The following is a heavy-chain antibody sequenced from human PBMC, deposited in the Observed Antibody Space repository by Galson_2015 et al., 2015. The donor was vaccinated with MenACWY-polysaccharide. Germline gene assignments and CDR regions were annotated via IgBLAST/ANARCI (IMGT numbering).Heavy chain of an antibody. J-gene: IGHJ3*02. D-gene: IGHD3-22*01. CDR3: AKGYYYDSSGYYDAFDI. CDR2: ISWNSGSI. Sequence: SLRLSCAASGFTFDDYAMHWVRQAPGKGLEWVSGISWNSGSIGYADSVKGRFTISRDNAKNSLYLQMNSLRAEDTALYYCAKGYYYDSSGYYDAFDIWGQGTMVTVSS. CDR1: GFTFDDYA. V-gene: IGHV3-9*01.